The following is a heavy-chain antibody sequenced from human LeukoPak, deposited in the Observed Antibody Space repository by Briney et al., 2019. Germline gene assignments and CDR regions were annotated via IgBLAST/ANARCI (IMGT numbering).Heavy chain of an antibody. CDR3: ARDLSWGAFI. J-gene: IGHJ3*02. Sequence: GGTLRLSCAASGFTFSNYDMSWVRQAPGKGLEWVSGISPSGGTTYYADSLKGRFSISRDNSKNTVYLQMNSLRADDTAVYYCARDLSWGAFIWGQGTMVTVSS. D-gene: IGHD3-16*01. V-gene: IGHV3-23*01. CDR1: GFTFSNYD. CDR2: ISPSGGTT.